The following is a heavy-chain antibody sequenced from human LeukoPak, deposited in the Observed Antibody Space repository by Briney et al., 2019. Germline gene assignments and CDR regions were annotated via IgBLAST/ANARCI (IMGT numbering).Heavy chain of an antibody. D-gene: IGHD3-10*01. CDR3: ARGPFGDFFSLYYFDY. CDR2: INHSGST. Sequence: PSETLSLTCAVYGGSFSGYYWSWIRQPPGKGLEWIGEINHSGSTNYNPSLKSRVTISLDTSKNQFSLKLSSVTAADTAVYYCARGPFGDFFSLYYFDYWGQGTLVTVSS. J-gene: IGHJ4*02. V-gene: IGHV4-34*01. CDR1: GGSFSGYY.